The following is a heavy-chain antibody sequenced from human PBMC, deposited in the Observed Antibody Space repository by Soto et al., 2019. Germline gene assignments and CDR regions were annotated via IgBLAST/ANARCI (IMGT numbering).Heavy chain of an antibody. CDR2: INHSGST. D-gene: IGHD5-18*01. CDR1: GGSFSGYY. Sequence: QVPLQQWGAGLLKPSETLSLTCAVYGGSFSGYYWSWIRQPPGKGLEWIGEINHSGSTNYNPSLKSRVTISVDTSKNQFSLKLSSVTAADTAVYYCARNSYGPYYFDYWGQGTLVTVSS. V-gene: IGHV4-34*01. CDR3: ARNSYGPYYFDY. J-gene: IGHJ4*02.